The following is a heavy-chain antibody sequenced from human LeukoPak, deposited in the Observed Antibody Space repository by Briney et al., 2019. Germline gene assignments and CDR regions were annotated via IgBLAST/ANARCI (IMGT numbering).Heavy chain of an antibody. J-gene: IGHJ4*02. Sequence: PGGSLRLSCAASGFTFSSYGMHWVRQAPGKGLEGVAVIWYDGSNKYYADSVKGRFTISRDNSKNTLYLQMNSLRAEDTAVYYCARDRMGITMVRGVFDYWGQGTLVTVSS. CDR3: ARDRMGITMVRGVFDY. D-gene: IGHD3-10*01. CDR2: IWYDGSNK. V-gene: IGHV3-33*01. CDR1: GFTFSSYG.